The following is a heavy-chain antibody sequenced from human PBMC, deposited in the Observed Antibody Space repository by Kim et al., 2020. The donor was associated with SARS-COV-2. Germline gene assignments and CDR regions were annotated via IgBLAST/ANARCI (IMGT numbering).Heavy chain of an antibody. V-gene: IGHV3-15*01. J-gene: IGHJ6*02. Sequence: GGSLRLSCAASGFTFSNAWMSWVRQAPGKGLEWVGRIKSKTDGGTTDYAAPVKGRFTISRDDSKNTLYLQMNSLKTEDTAVYYCTTFLSYSSGLVDVWGQGTTVSVSS. CDR2: IKSKTDGGTT. D-gene: IGHD6-25*01. CDR3: TTFLSYSSGLVDV. CDR1: GFTFSNAW.